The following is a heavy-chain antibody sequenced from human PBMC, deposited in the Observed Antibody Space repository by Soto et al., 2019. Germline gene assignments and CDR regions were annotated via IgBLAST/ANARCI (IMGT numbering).Heavy chain of an antibody. Sequence: GGSLRLSCLATPSAFTFSDHGMHWVRQTPGKGLEWLAVIWFDGVNRYYADSVKGRFTISRDNSENTLYLQMSSLSDEDTGVYYCAYSGRANFTSMVNYFYYGLDVWGQGTTVTVSS. CDR1: AFTFSDHG. CDR2: IWFDGVNR. J-gene: IGHJ6*02. CDR3: AYSGRANFTSMVNYFYYGLDV. D-gene: IGHD5-18*01. V-gene: IGHV3-33*01.